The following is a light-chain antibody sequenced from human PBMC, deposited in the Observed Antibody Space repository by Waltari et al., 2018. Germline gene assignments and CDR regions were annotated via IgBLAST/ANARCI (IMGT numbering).Light chain of an antibody. CDR3: QQYFDPLTWT. V-gene: IGKV4-1*01. CDR2: WAS. J-gene: IGKJ1*01. CDR1: QTILYGFNNKNY. Sequence: DIVMTQSPASLAVSLGERATINCKSSQTILYGFNNKNYLAWYQQKPGQPPKLLIYWASTRQSGVPDRFSGSGSVTDFTLTISSLQAEDVAVYYCQQYFDPLTWTFGQGTKVEIK.